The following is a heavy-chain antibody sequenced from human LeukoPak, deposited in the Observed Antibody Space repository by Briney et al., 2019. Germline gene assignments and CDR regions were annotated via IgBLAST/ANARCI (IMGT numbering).Heavy chain of an antibody. CDR3: AMGAAWGPYYFDY. CDR2: IYTSGST. D-gene: IGHD2-15*01. CDR1: GRSISSYY. V-gene: IGHV4-4*07. Sequence: PSETLSLTCTLSGRSISSYYWSWIRQPAGKGLEWIRRIYTSGSTNYNPSLKSRVTMSVDTSKNQFSLKLSSVTAADTAVYYCAMGAAWGPYYFDYWGQGTLVTVSS. J-gene: IGHJ4*02.